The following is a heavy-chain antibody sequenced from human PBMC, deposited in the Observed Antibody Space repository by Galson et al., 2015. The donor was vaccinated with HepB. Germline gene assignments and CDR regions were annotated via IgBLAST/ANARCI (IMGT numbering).Heavy chain of an antibody. CDR3: ARSGYYYHNYFDY. V-gene: IGHV3-23*01. J-gene: IGHJ4*02. CDR1: GFTFSNYA. D-gene: IGHD3-22*01. Sequence: SLRLSCAASGFTFSNYAMNWVRQAPGKGLEWVSGISGSGSSTYYADSVKGRFTISRDNSRNTLYLQMNSLRAEDTAVYYCARSGYYYHNYFDYWGQGTLVTVSS. CDR2: ISGSGSST.